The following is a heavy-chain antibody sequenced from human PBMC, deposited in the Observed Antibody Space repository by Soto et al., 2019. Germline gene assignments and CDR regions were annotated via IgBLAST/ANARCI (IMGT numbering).Heavy chain of an antibody. V-gene: IGHV3-9*01. CDR3: VRGSHSHYGDNGYFEF. Sequence: EVQLVESGGGLVQPGRSLRLSCTASGFTFDDFAMHWVRQVPGKGLEWVSGINWNSVNIASADSVKGRFTISRDNGKNSLYLQMNSLRAEDTALYYCVRGSHSHYGDNGYFEFWGRGTLVTVSS. CDR2: INWNSVNI. D-gene: IGHD4-17*01. CDR1: GFTFDDFA. J-gene: IGHJ4*02.